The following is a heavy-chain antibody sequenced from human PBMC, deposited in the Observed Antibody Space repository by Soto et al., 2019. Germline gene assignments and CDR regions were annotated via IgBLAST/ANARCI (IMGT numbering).Heavy chain of an antibody. Sequence: AGKVSCKASGTTFSSYAISWVRQAPGQGLEWMGGIIPIFGTANYAQKFQGRVTITADESTSTAYMELSSLRSEDTAVYYCARVSSSARFDYWGQGTPVPAS. V-gene: IGHV1-69*13. D-gene: IGHD3-22*01. J-gene: IGHJ4*02. CDR2: IIPIFGTA. CDR3: ARVSSSARFDY. CDR1: GTTFSSYA.